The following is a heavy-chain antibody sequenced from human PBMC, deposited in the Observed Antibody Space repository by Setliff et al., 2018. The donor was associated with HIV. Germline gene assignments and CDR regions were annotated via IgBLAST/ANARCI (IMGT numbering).Heavy chain of an antibody. CDR3: ARGDGTKYYYYYYMDV. Sequence: PSETLSLTCSVSGGSTSSSSYYWAWVRQPPGKGPEWIGSVYYSGSTHYNPSLKSRVTISVDTSKNQFSLKLSSVTAADTAVYYCARGDGTKYYYYYYMDVWGKGTTVTVSS. CDR1: GGSTSSSSYY. V-gene: IGHV4-39*01. J-gene: IGHJ6*03. CDR2: VYYSGST. D-gene: IGHD1-7*01.